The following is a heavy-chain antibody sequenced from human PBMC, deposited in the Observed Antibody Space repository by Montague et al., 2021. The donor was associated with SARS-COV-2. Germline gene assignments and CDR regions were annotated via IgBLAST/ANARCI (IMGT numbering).Heavy chain of an antibody. CDR2: IYHSGST. D-gene: IGHD3-3*01. J-gene: IGHJ4*02. Sequence: SETLSLTCAVSGGSISSSNWWSWVRQPPGKGLEWIGSIYHSGSTYYNPSLKSRVTISVDTSKNQFSLKLSSVTAADTAVYYCARDVRYYDFWSGRAQTSPDYWGQGTLVTVSS. V-gene: IGHV4-4*02. CDR3: ARDVRYYDFWSGRAQTSPDY. CDR1: GGSISSSNW.